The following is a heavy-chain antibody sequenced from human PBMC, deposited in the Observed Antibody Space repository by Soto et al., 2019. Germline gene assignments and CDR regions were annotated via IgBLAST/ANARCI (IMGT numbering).Heavy chain of an antibody. D-gene: IGHD3-22*01. CDR2: IYYSGST. CDR3: AREGHYYEHKPDP. J-gene: IGHJ5*02. CDR1: GGSISSGGYY. V-gene: IGHV4-31*03. Sequence: QVQLQESGPGLVKPSQTLSLTCTVSGGSISSGGYYWSWIRQHPGKGLEWIGYIYYSGSTYYNPSLKSRVTISVDTSKNHFSLKLSSVTAADTAVYYCAREGHYYEHKPDPWGQGTLVTVSS.